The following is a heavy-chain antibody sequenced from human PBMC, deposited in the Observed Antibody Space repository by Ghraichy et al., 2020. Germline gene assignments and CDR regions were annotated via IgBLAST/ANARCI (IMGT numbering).Heavy chain of an antibody. J-gene: IGHJ4*02. CDR2: IYYSGST. CDR1: GGSISSSSYY. CDR3: ARKYLTLWFGETTGYFDY. Sequence: SETLSLTCTVSGGSISSSSYYWGWIRQPPGKGLEWIGSIYYSGSTYYNPSLKSRVTISVDTSKNQFSLKLSSVTAADTAVYYCARKYLTLWFGETTGYFDYWGQGTLVTVSS. V-gene: IGHV4-39*01. D-gene: IGHD3-10*01.